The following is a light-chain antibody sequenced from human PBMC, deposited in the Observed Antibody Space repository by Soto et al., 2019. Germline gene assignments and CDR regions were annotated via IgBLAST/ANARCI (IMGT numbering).Light chain of an antibody. J-gene: IGKJ5*01. V-gene: IGKV3-20*01. CDR1: QSVSSSY. CDR2: GAS. CDR3: QQYSNWPPFT. Sequence: EVGLTQSPGTLSLSQGERDTLSCRASQSVSSSYLAWYQQKPGQAPRLLIYGASSRATGIPARFSGSGSGTEFTLTISSLQSADSAVYYCQQYSNWPPFTFGQGTLLEIK.